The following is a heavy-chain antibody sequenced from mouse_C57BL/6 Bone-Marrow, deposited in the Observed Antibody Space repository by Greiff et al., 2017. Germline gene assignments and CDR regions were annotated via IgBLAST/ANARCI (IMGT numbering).Heavy chain of an antibody. Sequence: QVHVKQPGAELVKPGASVKMSCKASGYTFTSYWITWVKQRPGQGLEWIGDLYPGSGSTNDNEKFKSKATLTVDTSSSTAYMQLSSLTYEDSAVYYCARGYSWFADWGQGTLVTVSA. CDR3: ARGYSWFAD. J-gene: IGHJ3*01. D-gene: IGHD2-3*01. CDR2: LYPGSGST. CDR1: GYTFTSYW. V-gene: IGHV1-55*01.